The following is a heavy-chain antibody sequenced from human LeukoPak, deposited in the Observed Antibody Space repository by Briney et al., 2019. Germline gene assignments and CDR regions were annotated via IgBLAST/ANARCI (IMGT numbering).Heavy chain of an antibody. Sequence: ASVKVSCKASGYTFTSYYMHWVRQAPGPGLEWMGIINPSGGSTSYAQKFQGRVTMTRDTSTSTVYMELSSLRSEDTAVYYCARVMVVAATDDAFDIWGQGTMVTVSS. CDR3: ARVMVVAATDDAFDI. D-gene: IGHD2-15*01. CDR2: INPSGGST. V-gene: IGHV1-46*01. J-gene: IGHJ3*02. CDR1: GYTFTSYY.